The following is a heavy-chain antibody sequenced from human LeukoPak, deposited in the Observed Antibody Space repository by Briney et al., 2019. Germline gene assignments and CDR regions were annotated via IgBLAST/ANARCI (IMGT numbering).Heavy chain of an antibody. J-gene: IGHJ3*02. CDR2: ISYDGSNK. CDR3: AKSPHKDYYDNSAYYASDAFDI. V-gene: IGHV3-30-3*02. D-gene: IGHD3-22*01. Sequence: GGSLRLSCAASGFTFSSYAMHWVRQAPGKGLEWVAVISYDGSNKYYADSVKGRFTISRDNSKSTLYLQMNSLRAEDTAVYYCAKSPHKDYYDNSAYYASDAFDIWGQGTMVTVSS. CDR1: GFTFSSYA.